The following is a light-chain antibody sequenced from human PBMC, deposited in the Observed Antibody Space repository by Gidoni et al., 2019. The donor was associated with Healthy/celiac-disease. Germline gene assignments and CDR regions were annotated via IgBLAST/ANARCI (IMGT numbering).Light chain of an antibody. V-gene: IGKV1-9*01. CDR1: QGISSY. J-gene: IGKJ4*01. CDR3: QQLNSYHLT. CDR2: AAS. Sequence: DLQLTQSPSFLSASVGDRVTITCRASQGISSYLAWYQQKPGKAPKLLIYAASTLQSGVPSRFSGSGSGTEFTLTSSSLQPEDFATDYCQQLNSYHLTFGGGTKVEIK.